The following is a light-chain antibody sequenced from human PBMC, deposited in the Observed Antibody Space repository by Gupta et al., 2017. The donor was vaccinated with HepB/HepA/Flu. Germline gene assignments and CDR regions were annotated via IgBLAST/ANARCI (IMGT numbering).Light chain of an antibody. CDR2: GAS. CDR3: QHYDLSIPLR. CDR1: QSFTSGY. J-gene: IGKJ4*02. Sequence: IVLTHSPGTLSLSPGESATLSCRASQSFTSGYLAWYQQKPGQAPRLLIYGASRRATDIPDRFSGSGSGTDFTLTISRLEPEEFAVYYCQHYDLSIPLRCGGGTKVEMK. V-gene: IGKV3-20*01.